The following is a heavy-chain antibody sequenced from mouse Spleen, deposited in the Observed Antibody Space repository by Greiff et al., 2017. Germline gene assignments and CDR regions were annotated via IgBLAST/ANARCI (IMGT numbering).Heavy chain of an antibody. CDR2: IDPETGGT. CDR1: GYTFTDYE. CDR3: SFIAY. V-gene: IGHV1-15*01. J-gene: IGHJ3*01. Sequence: QVQLQQSGAELVRPGASVTLSCTASGYTFTDYEMHWVKQTPVHGLEWIGAIDPETGGTAYNQKFKGKAILTADKSSSTAYMKLRSLTSEDSAVYYCSFIAYWGQGTLVTVSA.